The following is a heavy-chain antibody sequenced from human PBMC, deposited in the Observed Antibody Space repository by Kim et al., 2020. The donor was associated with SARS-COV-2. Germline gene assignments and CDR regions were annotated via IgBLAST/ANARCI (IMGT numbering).Heavy chain of an antibody. J-gene: IGHJ4*02. Sequence: PSFQGQVTISADKSISTAYLQWSSLKASDTAMYYCARREGGIAVAGIDYWGQGTLVTVSS. V-gene: IGHV5-51*01. CDR3: ARREGGIAVAGIDY. D-gene: IGHD6-19*01.